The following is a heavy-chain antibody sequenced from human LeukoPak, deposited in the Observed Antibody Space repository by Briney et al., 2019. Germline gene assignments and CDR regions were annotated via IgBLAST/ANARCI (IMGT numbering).Heavy chain of an antibody. CDR3: ARVTPSYGDLDY. Sequence: SETLSLTCAVYGGSFSGYYWSWIRQPPGKGLEWIGEINHSGSTNYNPSLKSRVTILVDTSKNQFSLKLSSVTAADTAVYYCARVTPSYGDLDYWGQGTLVTVSS. V-gene: IGHV4-34*01. D-gene: IGHD4-17*01. J-gene: IGHJ4*02. CDR1: GGSFSGYY. CDR2: INHSGST.